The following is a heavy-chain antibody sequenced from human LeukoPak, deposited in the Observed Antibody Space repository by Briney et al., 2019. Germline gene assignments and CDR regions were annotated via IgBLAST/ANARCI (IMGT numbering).Heavy chain of an antibody. CDR2: IKEDGSAQ. CDR3: ATSTNAPGNH. V-gene: IGHV3-7*01. Sequence: GGSLRLSCAASGFTFNSYWMSWVRQAAGKGLEWVANIKEDGSAQYYVDSMKGRFTISRDNAKNSLNLQMNSLRAEDTAVYYCATSTNAPGNHWGQGTLVTVSS. CDR1: GFTFNSYW. D-gene: IGHD2-2*01. J-gene: IGHJ5*02.